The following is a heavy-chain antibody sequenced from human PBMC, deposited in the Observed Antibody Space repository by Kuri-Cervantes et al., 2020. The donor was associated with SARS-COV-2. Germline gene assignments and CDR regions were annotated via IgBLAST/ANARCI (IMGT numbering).Heavy chain of an antibody. CDR3: ARDSVAPHPYYYYGMDV. Sequence: ASVKVSCKASGYTFTGYYMHWVRQAPGQGLEWMGWINPNSGGTNYAQKFQGWVTMTRDTSISTAYMELSRLRSDDTAVYYCARDSVAPHPYYYYGMDVWGQGTTVTVSS. V-gene: IGHV1-2*04. D-gene: IGHD2-15*01. J-gene: IGHJ6*02. CDR2: INPNSGGT. CDR1: GYTFTGYY.